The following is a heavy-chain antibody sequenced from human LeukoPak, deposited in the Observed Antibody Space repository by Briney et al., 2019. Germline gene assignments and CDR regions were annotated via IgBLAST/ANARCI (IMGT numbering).Heavy chain of an antibody. CDR1: GLTLRSYW. CDR3: ARERDGRFFDY. J-gene: IGHJ4*02. Sequence: GGSLRLSCAVSGLTLRSYWMSWVRQPSGKGLEWVANINQEGSEKYFVDSVKGRFTISRDNAKNSLHLQMNTLRAEGTAVYYCARERDGRFFDYWGQGTLVTVSS. V-gene: IGHV3-7*01. D-gene: IGHD5-24*01. CDR2: INQEGSEK.